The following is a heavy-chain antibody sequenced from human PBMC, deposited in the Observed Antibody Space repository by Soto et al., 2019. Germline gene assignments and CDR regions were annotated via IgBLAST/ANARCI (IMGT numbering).Heavy chain of an antibody. V-gene: IGHV3-48*01. CDR1: GFTFSSYS. Sequence: GGSLRLSCAASGFTFSSYSMNWVRQAPGKGLEWVSYISSSSSTIYYADSVKGRFTISRDNAKNSLYLQMNSLRAEDTAVYYCARGSHDILTGYKPPDYYYYMDVWGKGTTVTVSS. CDR2: ISSSSSTI. J-gene: IGHJ6*03. CDR3: ARGSHDILTGYKPPDYYYYMDV. D-gene: IGHD3-9*01.